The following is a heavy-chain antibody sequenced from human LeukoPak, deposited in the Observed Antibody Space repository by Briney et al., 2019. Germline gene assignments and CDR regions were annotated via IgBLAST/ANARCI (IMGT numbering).Heavy chain of an antibody. D-gene: IGHD4/OR15-4a*01. J-gene: IGHJ5*02. CDR2: IYTSGST. V-gene: IGHV4-4*07. CDR3: ARSGGLVLAADALNWFAP. Sequence: SETLSLTCTVSGGSISTYYWSWIRQPAGKGLEWIGRIYTSGSTNYNPSLKSRVTMSVDTSKNQFSLKLNSVTAADTAVHYCARSGGLVLAADALNWFAPWGQGTLVTVSS. CDR1: GGSISTYY.